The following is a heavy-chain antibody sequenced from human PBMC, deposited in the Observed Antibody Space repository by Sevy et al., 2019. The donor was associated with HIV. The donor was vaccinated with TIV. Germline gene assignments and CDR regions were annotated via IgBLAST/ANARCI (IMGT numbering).Heavy chain of an antibody. CDR1: GFTFSSYA. CDR3: AKSQWELSPGVYYVDY. Sequence: GGSLRLSCAASGFTFSSYAMSWVRQAPGKGLEWVSAISGSGGSTLYADSVKGRFTISRDNSKNTLYLQMNSLRAEDTALYYCAKSQWELSPGVYYVDYWGQGTLVTVSS. CDR2: ISGSGGST. V-gene: IGHV3-23*01. D-gene: IGHD1-26*01. J-gene: IGHJ4*02.